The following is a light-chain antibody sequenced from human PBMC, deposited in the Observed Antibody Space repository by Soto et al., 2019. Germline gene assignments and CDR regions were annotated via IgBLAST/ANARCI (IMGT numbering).Light chain of an antibody. Sequence: EIVLTQSPATLSLSPGERATLSCRASQSIGLAIAWYQHKPGQAPRLLIFDASQRATGIPARFRGSGSGTDFTLSISSLEPEDFAVYYCQQRNARPKWTCGQGTKVDIK. CDR2: DAS. V-gene: IGKV3-11*01. CDR1: QSIGLA. J-gene: IGKJ1*01. CDR3: QQRNARPKWT.